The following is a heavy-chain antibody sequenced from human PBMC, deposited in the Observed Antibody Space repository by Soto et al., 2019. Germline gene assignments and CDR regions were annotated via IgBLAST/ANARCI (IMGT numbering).Heavy chain of an antibody. CDR1: GGSISSGGYY. Sequence: QVQLQESGPGLVKPSQTLSLTCTVSGGSISSGGYYWSWIRQHPGKGLEWIGYIYYSGSTYYNPSLKSRVTISVDTSKNQFYLKLSSVTAADTAVYYCARAYCSGGSCYYFDYWGQGTLVTVSS. J-gene: IGHJ4*02. V-gene: IGHV4-31*03. CDR2: IYYSGST. D-gene: IGHD2-15*01. CDR3: ARAYCSGGSCYYFDY.